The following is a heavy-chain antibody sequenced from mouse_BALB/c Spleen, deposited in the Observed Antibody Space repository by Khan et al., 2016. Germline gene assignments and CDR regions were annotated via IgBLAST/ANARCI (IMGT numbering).Heavy chain of an antibody. Sequence: EVPLQESGPGLVKPSQSLSLTCTVSGYSITSDYAWNWIRQFPGNKLEWMGYISYSGSTSYNPSLKSRISITRDTSKNQFFLQLKSVTTEETATYYYARAYYAIDYWSQGPSVTLSS. V-gene: IGHV3-2*02. CDR1: GYSITSDYA. CDR2: ISYSGST. J-gene: IGHJ4*01. CDR3: ARAYYAIDY.